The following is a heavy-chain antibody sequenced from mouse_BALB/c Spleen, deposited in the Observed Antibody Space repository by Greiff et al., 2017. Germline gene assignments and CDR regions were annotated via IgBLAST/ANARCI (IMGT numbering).Heavy chain of an antibody. CDR1: GFSLTSYG. CDR2: IWAGGST. D-gene: IGHD2-4*01. J-gene: IGHJ2*01. V-gene: IGHV2-9*02. CDR3: ARDVYDYDGKDN. Sequence: VQRVESGPGLVAPSQTLSITCTVSGFSLTSYGVHWVRQPPGKGLEWLGVIWAGGSTNYNSALMSRLSISKDNSKSHVFLQMNSLQTDDTAMYYCARDVYDYDGKDNGGQGTTLTVSS.